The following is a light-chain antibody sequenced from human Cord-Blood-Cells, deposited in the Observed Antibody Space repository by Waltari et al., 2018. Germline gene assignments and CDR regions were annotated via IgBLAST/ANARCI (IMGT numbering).Light chain of an antibody. CDR2: DAS. J-gene: IGKJ4*01. V-gene: IGKV3-11*01. CDR1: QSVSSY. CDR3: QQRSNWPPRLT. Sequence: ELVLTQSPATLSLSPGERATLSRSASQSVSSYLAWYQQKPGQAPRLLIYDASNRATGIPARFSGSGSGTDFTLTISSLEPEDFAVYYCQQRSNWPPRLTFGGGTKVEIK.